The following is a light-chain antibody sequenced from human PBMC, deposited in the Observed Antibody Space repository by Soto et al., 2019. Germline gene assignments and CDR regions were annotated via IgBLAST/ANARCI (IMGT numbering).Light chain of an antibody. CDR3: QQYDNSPGYT. Sequence: EIVLTQSPGTLSLSPGERATLSCRASQSVSSRDLAWYQQKPGQAPRLLIYATSSRAAGNPDRFSGSGSGTDFTLTISRLEPEDFAVYYCQQYDNSPGYTFGQGTKLEIK. V-gene: IGKV3-20*01. CDR1: QSVSSRD. J-gene: IGKJ2*01. CDR2: ATS.